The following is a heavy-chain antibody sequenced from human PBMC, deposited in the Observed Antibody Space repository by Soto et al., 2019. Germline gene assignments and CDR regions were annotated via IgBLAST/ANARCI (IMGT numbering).Heavy chain of an antibody. CDR3: ARHGGYKEAMHGGYYGMDV. CDR2: IYPGDSDT. Sequence: GESLKISCKGSGYSFTSYWIGWVRQMPGKGLEWMGIIYPGDSDTRYSPSFQGQVTISAEKSISTAYLQWSSLKASDTAMYYCARHGGYKEAMHGGYYGMDVWGQGTTVTVSS. V-gene: IGHV5-51*01. D-gene: IGHD1-20*01. CDR1: GYSFTSYW. J-gene: IGHJ6*02.